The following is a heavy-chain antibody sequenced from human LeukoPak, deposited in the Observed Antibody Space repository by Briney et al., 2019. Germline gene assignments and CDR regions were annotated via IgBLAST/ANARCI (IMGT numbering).Heavy chain of an antibody. J-gene: IGHJ4*02. V-gene: IGHV3-74*01. CDR3: SFLVESIPMVY. CDR1: GCSLSSNW. D-gene: IGHD2-2*02. Sequence: GGSLRLSCTAAGCSLSSNWMYWACQAPGTGLVWVSDINTDGSTTRYADSVKGRFTISSDNAQNTVSLLMNSLRVEDTAVYYCSFLVESIPMVYWGQGALVTVSS. CDR2: INTDGSTT.